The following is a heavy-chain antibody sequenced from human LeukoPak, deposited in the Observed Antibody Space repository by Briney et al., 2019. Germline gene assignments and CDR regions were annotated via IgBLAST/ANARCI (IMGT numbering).Heavy chain of an antibody. J-gene: IGHJ4*02. Sequence: AGGSLRLSCAASGFTFSSYSMNWVRQAPGKGLEWVSAISGSGGSTYYADSVKGRFTISRDNSKNTLYLQMNSLRAEDTAVYYCAKSWPAAMHIHEPVYGDYEYYFDYWGQGTLVTVSS. CDR3: AKSWPAAMHIHEPVYGDYEYYFDY. CDR2: ISGSGGST. D-gene: IGHD2-2*01. CDR1: GFTFSSYS. V-gene: IGHV3-23*01.